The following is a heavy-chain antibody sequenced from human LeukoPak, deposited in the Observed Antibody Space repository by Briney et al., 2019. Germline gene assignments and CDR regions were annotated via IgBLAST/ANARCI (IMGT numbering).Heavy chain of an antibody. D-gene: IGHD1-26*01. J-gene: IGHJ1*01. V-gene: IGHV4-4*02. CDR1: GGSITTTNW. CDR2: VHLNGAT. CDR3: TRESGAFSPFGL. Sequence: SETLSLTCAVSGGSITTTNWWSWVRQPPGKGLEWIGEVHLNGATNYNPSLESRFSMSIDKSNNHLSLEVTSVTAADTAMYYCTRESGAFSPFGLWGQGTLVTVSS.